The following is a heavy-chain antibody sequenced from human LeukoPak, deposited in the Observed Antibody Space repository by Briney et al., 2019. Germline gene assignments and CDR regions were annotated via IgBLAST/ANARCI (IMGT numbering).Heavy chain of an antibody. D-gene: IGHD2-15*01. Sequence: GGSLRLSCAASELSVSGNYMSWVRQPPGKGPEWVSVLDVGGSTYYADSVKGRFTISRDKSKNTLYLQINSLRAEDTAVYYCARGGNSGGSLRSPSDIWGRGTMVTVSS. V-gene: IGHV3-53*01. CDR1: ELSVSGNY. CDR2: LDVGGST. CDR3: ARGGNSGGSLRSPSDI. J-gene: IGHJ3*02.